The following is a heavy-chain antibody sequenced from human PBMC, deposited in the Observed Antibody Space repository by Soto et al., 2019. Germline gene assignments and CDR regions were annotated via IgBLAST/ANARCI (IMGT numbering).Heavy chain of an antibody. CDR1: GFTFSDYY. Sequence: QVQLVESGGGLVKPGGSLRLSCAASGFTFSDYYMSWIRQAPGKGLEWVSYISSSGSTIYYADSVKGRFTISRDNAKNSLYLPRNSLRAEDTAVYYCARVRITIFGVVIMDYYYYGMDVWGQGTTVTVAS. CDR3: ARVRITIFGVVIMDYYYYGMDV. D-gene: IGHD3-3*01. J-gene: IGHJ6*02. CDR2: ISSSGSTI. V-gene: IGHV3-11*01.